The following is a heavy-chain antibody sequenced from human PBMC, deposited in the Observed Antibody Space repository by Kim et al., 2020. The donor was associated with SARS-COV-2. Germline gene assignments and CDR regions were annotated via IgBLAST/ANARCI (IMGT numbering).Heavy chain of an antibody. V-gene: IGHV1-2*04. CDR1: GYTFTGYY. CDR2: INPNSGGT. CDR3: ARGSQNYDILTGYYDY. J-gene: IGHJ4*02. Sequence: ASVKVSCKASGYTFTGYYMHWVRQAPGQGLEWMGWINPNSGGTNYAQKFQGWVTMTRDTSISTAYMELSRLRSDDTAVYYCARGSQNYDILTGYYDYWGQGILVTVSS. D-gene: IGHD3-9*01.